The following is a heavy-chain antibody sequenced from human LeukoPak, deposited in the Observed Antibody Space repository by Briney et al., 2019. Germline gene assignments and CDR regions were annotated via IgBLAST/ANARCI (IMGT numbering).Heavy chain of an antibody. Sequence: ASVKVSCKASGGTFSSYAISWVRQAPGQGLEWMGGIIPIFGTANYAQKFQGRVTITTDESTSTAYMELSSLRSEDTAVYYCVGGYCSSTSCYQSLDYYYYMDVWGKGTTVTVSS. CDR2: IIPIFGTA. CDR1: GGTFSSYA. D-gene: IGHD2-2*01. J-gene: IGHJ6*03. CDR3: VGGYCSSTSCYQSLDYYYYMDV. V-gene: IGHV1-69*05.